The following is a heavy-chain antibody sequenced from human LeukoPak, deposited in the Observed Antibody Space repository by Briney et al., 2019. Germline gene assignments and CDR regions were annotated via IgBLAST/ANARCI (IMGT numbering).Heavy chain of an antibody. CDR1: GYTFTGYY. D-gene: IGHD5-12*01. V-gene: IGHV1-2*02. J-gene: IGHJ4*02. CDR3: ASRSGYDLRFDY. CDR2: INPNSGGT. Sequence: ASVKVSCKASGYTFTGYYMHWVRQAPGQGLEWMGWINPNSGGTSYAQKFQGRVTMTRDTSISTAYMELSRLRSDDTAVYYCASRSGYDLRFDYWGQGTLVTVSS.